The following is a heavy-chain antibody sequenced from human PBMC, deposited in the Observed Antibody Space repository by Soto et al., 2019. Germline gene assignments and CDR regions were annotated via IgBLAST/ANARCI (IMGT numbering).Heavy chain of an antibody. D-gene: IGHD4-17*01. J-gene: IGHJ4*02. V-gene: IGHV3-9*01. CDR1: GFTFDDCA. CDR3: EKDIDAHGTTVTYFDS. CDR2: ISWSDHSV. Sequence: EVQLVESGGGQVQPGRSLRLSCAASGFTFDDCAMHWVRQVPGKGLEWVARISWSDHSVAYADSVKGRFTISRDNTKNSLYLKMNSLRTEETALYYCEKDIDAHGTTVTYFDSWGQGTLVTVSS.